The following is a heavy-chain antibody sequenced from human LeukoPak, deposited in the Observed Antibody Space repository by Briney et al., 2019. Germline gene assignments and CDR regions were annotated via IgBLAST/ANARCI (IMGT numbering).Heavy chain of an antibody. CDR3: ACGYSYSSFDY. J-gene: IGHJ4*02. V-gene: IGHV3-30*03. Sequence: PGRSLRLSCAASGFTFSSYGMHWVRQAPGKGLEWVAVISYDGSNKYYADSVKGRFTISRGNSKNTLYLQMNSLRAEDTAVYYCACGYSYSSFDYWGQGTLVTVSS. D-gene: IGHD5-18*01. CDR1: GFTFSSYG. CDR2: ISYDGSNK.